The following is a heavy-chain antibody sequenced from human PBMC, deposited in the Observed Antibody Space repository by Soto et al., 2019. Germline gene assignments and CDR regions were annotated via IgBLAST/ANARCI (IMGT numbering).Heavy chain of an antibody. CDR3: ASGGARYKYYDSSGYEYFHH. J-gene: IGHJ1*01. CDR1: GGSISSGGYY. D-gene: IGHD3-22*01. CDR2: IYYSGRT. Sequence: QVQLQESGPGLVKPSQTLSLTCTVSGGSISSGGYYWSWIRQHPGQGPEWIGYIYYSGRTHYHPSLKGRVTISVDTSKNQFSLRLSAVTAADTAVYYCASGGARYKYYDSSGYEYFHHWGQGSLVTVSS. V-gene: IGHV4-31*03.